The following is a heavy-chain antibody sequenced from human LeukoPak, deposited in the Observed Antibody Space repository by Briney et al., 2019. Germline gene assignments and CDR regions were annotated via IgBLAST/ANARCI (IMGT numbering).Heavy chain of an antibody. V-gene: IGHV3-23*01. CDR1: GFTFSSYA. D-gene: IGHD4-11*01. CDR3: AKINDYSNYMDY. J-gene: IGHJ4*02. CDR2: ISGSGGST. Sequence: PGGSLRLSCAASGFTFSSYAMSWVRQAPGKGLEWVSAISGSGGSTYYADSVRGRFTISRDNSKNTLYLQMNSLRAEDTAVYYCAKINDYSNYMDYWGQGTLVTVSS.